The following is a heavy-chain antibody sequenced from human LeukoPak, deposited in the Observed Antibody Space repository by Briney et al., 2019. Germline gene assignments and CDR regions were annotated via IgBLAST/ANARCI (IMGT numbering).Heavy chain of an antibody. CDR3: ARDQTYSGSGIYTYFDY. Sequence: SETLSLTCTVSGGSISSGGYYWSWIRQPAGKGLEYLGRIYSTGSTNYNPSLRSRVTISVDTSKNHFSLKLSSVTAADTAVYYCARDQTYSGSGIYTYFDYWGQGILVTVSS. D-gene: IGHD3-10*01. J-gene: IGHJ4*02. V-gene: IGHV4-61*02. CDR2: IYSTGST. CDR1: GGSISSGGYY.